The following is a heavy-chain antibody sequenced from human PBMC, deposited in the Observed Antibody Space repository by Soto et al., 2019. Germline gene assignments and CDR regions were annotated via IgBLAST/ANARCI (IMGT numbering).Heavy chain of an antibody. V-gene: IGHV3-23*01. Sequence: PGGSLRLSCAASGFTFSSYAMSWVRQAPGKGLEWVSAISGSGGSTYYADSVKGRFTISRDNSKNTLYLQMNSLRAEDTAVYYCARDPLVDTHYGSGSPTGLFDYWGQGTLVTVSS. CDR1: GFTFSSYA. CDR3: ARDPLVDTHYGSGSPTGLFDY. CDR2: ISGSGGST. J-gene: IGHJ4*02. D-gene: IGHD3-10*01.